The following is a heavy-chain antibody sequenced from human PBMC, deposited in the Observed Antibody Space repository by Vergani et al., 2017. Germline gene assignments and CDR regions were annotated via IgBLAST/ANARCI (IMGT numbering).Heavy chain of an antibody. CDR1: GFTFSTYG. Sequence: QVQLVESGGGVVQPGRSLRLSCAASGFTFSTYGLHWVRQAPGKGLEWVAVIWYDGSNKYYADSVKGRFTISRDSSKNTLYLQMNGLRAEDTAVYYCARAAGYCSSTSCPPTLRYYYYYMDVWGKGTTVTVSS. J-gene: IGHJ6*03. D-gene: IGHD2-2*01. V-gene: IGHV3-33*01. CDR2: IWYDGSNK. CDR3: ARAAGYCSSTSCPPTLRYYYYYMDV.